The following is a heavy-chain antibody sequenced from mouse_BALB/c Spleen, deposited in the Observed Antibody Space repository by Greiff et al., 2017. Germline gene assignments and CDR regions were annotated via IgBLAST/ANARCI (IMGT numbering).Heavy chain of an antibody. D-gene: IGHD1-2*01. CDR1: GFTFSSYA. Sequence: EVKLMESGGGLVKPGGSLKLSCAASGFTFSSYAMSWVRQTPEKRLEWVASISSGGSTYYPDSVKGRFTISRDNARNILYLQMSSLRSEDTAMYYCAREEGVYYGYDDWGQGTTLTVSS. CDR2: ISSGGST. V-gene: IGHV5-6-5*01. CDR3: AREEGVYYGYDD. J-gene: IGHJ2*01.